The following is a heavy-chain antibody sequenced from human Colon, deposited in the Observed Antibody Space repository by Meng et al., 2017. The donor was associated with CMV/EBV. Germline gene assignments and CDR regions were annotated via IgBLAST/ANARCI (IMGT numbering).Heavy chain of an antibody. CDR3: ARARSPTHFDY. CDR2: IGTVGDT. Sequence: GESLKISCVVSGFTLNTYEMHWVRQAPGKGLEWVSSIGTVGDTYSIGSVKGRFIISREDAKNSVYLQMNGLRDGDTGLYYCARARSPTHFDYWGQGALVTVSS. CDR1: GFTLNTYE. J-gene: IGHJ4*02. V-gene: IGHV3-13*01.